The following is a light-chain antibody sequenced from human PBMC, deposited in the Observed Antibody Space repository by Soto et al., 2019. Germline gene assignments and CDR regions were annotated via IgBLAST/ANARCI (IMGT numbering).Light chain of an antibody. J-gene: IGKJ2*01. CDR3: QQYNSYSYT. V-gene: IGKV1-5*03. CDR2: KAS. Sequence: DIQMTQSPSTLSASVGDRVTITCRASQSISSWLAWYQQKPGKAPKLLIYKASSLESGVPSRFSGSGSVTEFTLTISSLQPDYFSTYYCQQYNSYSYTFGQGTKLEIK. CDR1: QSISSW.